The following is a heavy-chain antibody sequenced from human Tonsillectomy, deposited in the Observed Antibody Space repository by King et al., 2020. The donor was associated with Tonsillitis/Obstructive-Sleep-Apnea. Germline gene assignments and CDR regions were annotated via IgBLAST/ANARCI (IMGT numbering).Heavy chain of an antibody. D-gene: IGHD2-21*02. Sequence: VQLVESGGGLVQPGGSLRLSCAASGFTFSSYAMSWVRQAPGKGLEWVSAISGSGGSTYYADSVKGRFTISRDNSKNTLYLQMNSLRAEDTAVYYCAKDAVNCGGDCYSMPYYFDYWGQGTLVTVSS. CDR1: GFTFSSYA. CDR2: ISGSGGST. V-gene: IGHV3-23*04. CDR3: AKDAVNCGGDCYSMPYYFDY. J-gene: IGHJ4*02.